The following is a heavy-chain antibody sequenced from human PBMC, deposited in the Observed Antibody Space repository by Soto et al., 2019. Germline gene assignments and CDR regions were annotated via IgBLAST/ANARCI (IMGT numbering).Heavy chain of an antibody. Sequence: RRLSCAAAGLPFNRNGMHWVRQAPGKGLEWVAVIWYDGSKEYYSDSVKGRFTISRDNAKNMLYLQMNSGRVEDTAVYFCARDRSAGNYFYDGMDVWGQGTTVTVSS. CDR3: ARDRSAGNYFYDGMDV. D-gene: IGHD1-1*01. V-gene: IGHV3-33*01. CDR1: GLPFNRNG. J-gene: IGHJ6*02. CDR2: IWYDGSKE.